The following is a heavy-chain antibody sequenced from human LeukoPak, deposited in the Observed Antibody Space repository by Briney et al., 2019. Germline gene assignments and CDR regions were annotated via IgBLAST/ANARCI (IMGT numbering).Heavy chain of an antibody. CDR1: GFTFSSYE. J-gene: IGHJ4*02. Sequence: PGGSLRLSCAASGFTFSSYEMNWVRQAPGKGLEWVSYISGSGDVIHYADSVKGRFIISRDNAENSLFLQMSSLRAEDTAVYYCARPLGYSGSGSYYAYWGQGTLVTVSS. CDR2: ISGSGDVI. V-gene: IGHV3-48*03. D-gene: IGHD3-10*01. CDR3: ARPLGYSGSGSYYAY.